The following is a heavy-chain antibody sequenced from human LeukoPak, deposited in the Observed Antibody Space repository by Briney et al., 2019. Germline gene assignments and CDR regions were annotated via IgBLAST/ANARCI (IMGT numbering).Heavy chain of an antibody. J-gene: IGHJ4*01. CDR3: AKGSGRGSSSALDY. V-gene: IGHV3-23*01. CDR1: GFTFSSYD. Sequence: GGSLRLSCAASGFTFSSYDMSWVRQAPGKGLEWVSIISSSDDSTYYADSVTGRFTISTDRARNTLYLQMNSLRAEDTALYYCAKGSGRGSSSALDYWGQGTLVTVSS. CDR2: ISSSDDST. D-gene: IGHD5-18*01.